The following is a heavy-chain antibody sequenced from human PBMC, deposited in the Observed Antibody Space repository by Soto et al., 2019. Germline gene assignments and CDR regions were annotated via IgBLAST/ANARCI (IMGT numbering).Heavy chain of an antibody. V-gene: IGHV3-23*01. CDR1: GFTFSSYA. J-gene: IGHJ6*02. CDR3: AKDRESYYYYGMDV. Sequence: GGSLRLSCSASGFTFSSYAMHWVRQAPGKGLEWVSAISGNGGSTYYADYVKGRFTISRDNSKNTLYLQMNSLRAEDTAVYYCAKDRESYYYYGMDVWGQGTTVTVSS. D-gene: IGHD1-26*01. CDR2: ISGNGGST.